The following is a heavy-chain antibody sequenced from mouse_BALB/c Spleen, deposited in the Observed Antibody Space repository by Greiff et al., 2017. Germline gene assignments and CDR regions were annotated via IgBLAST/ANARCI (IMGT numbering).Heavy chain of an antibody. V-gene: IGHV1-7*01. CDR2: INPSTGYT. Sequence: ESGAELAKPGASVKMSCKASGYTFTSYWMHWVKQRPGQGLEWIGYINPSTGYTEYNQKFKDKATLTADKSSSTAYMQLSSLTSEDSAVYYCARSEVRRAWFAYWGQGTLVTVSA. CDR1: GYTFTSYW. CDR3: ARSEVRRAWFAY. D-gene: IGHD2-14*01. J-gene: IGHJ3*01.